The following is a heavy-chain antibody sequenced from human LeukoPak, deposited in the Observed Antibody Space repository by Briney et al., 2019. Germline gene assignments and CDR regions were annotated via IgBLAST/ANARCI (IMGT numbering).Heavy chain of an antibody. CDR1: GGSISIYF. D-gene: IGHD3-22*01. V-gene: IGHV4-59*01. Sequence: KPSETLSLTCAVSGGSISIYFWNWIRQPPGKGLEWIGYISYSGSTVYNPSLKSRVTISLDTSKNHFSLKLSSVTAADTAVYYCARTGEDYYDRWFDPWGQGTLVTVSS. CDR2: ISYSGST. J-gene: IGHJ5*02. CDR3: ARTGEDYYDRWFDP.